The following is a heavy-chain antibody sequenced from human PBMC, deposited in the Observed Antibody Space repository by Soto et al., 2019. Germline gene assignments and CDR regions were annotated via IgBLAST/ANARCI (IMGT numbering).Heavy chain of an antibody. CDR2: INAGNGNT. CDR1: GYTFTSYA. V-gene: IGHV1-3*01. J-gene: IGHJ4*02. D-gene: IGHD5-12*01. CDR3: ARAQNLEMATP. Sequence: QVQLVQSGAEVKKPGASVKVSCKASGYTFTSYAMLWVRQAPGQRLEWMGWINAGNGNTKYSQKFQGRVTITRDTSASTAYMELSGLRSEDTAVYYCARAQNLEMATPWGQGTLVTVSS.